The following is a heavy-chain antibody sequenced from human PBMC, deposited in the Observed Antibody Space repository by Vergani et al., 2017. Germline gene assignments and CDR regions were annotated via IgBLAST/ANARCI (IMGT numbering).Heavy chain of an antibody. D-gene: IGHD2-15*01. CDR3: ARDVNRAATLAD. Sequence: QVQLVQSGAEVKKPGASVKVSCKVSGYTLTELSMHWVRQAPGKGLEWMGGFDPEDGETIYAQKFQGRVTMTTDTSTSTAYMELRSLRSDDTAVYYCARDVNRAATLADWGQGTLVTVSS. CDR2: FDPEDGET. J-gene: IGHJ4*02. CDR1: GYTLTELS. V-gene: IGHV1-24*01.